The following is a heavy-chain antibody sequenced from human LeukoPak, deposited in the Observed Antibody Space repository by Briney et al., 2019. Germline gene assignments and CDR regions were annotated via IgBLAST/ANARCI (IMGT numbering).Heavy chain of an antibody. D-gene: IGHD3-10*01. J-gene: IGHJ4*02. CDR2: ISSSGSTI. Sequence: GGSLRLSCAASAFTFSSYEMNWARQAPGKGLEWVSYISSSGSTIYYADSVKGRFTISRDNAKNSLYLQMNSLRAEDTAVYYCASAGYYYGSGTHSGDYWGQGTLVTVSS. CDR3: ASAGYYYGSGTHSGDY. V-gene: IGHV3-48*03. CDR1: AFTFSSYE.